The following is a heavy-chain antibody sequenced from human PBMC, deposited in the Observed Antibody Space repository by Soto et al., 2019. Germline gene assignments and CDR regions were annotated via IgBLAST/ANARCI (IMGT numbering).Heavy chain of an antibody. V-gene: IGHV3-30*18. CDR2: ISYDGSNK. J-gene: IGHJ4*02. Sequence: PGGSLRLSCAASGFTFSSYGMHWVRQAPGKGLEWVAAISYDGSNKYYADSVKGRFTISRDNSKNTLYLQMNSLRAEDTAVYYCAKGTEYGSSFFDYWGQGTLVTVSS. D-gene: IGHD6-6*01. CDR3: AKGTEYGSSFFDY. CDR1: GFTFSSYG.